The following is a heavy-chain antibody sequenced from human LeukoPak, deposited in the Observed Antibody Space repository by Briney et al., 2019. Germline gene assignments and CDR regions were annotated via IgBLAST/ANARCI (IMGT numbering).Heavy chain of an antibody. J-gene: IGHJ1*01. Sequence: PSETLSLTCTVSGGSISSSSYYWGWIRQPPGKGLEWIGSFYYSGSTYYNTSLKSRVTISVDTSKNQFSLMLSSVTAADTAVYYCVRHSGGKLFQHWGQGTLVTVSS. CDR1: GGSISSSSYY. D-gene: IGHD4-23*01. V-gene: IGHV4-39*01. CDR2: FYYSGST. CDR3: VRHSGGKLFQH.